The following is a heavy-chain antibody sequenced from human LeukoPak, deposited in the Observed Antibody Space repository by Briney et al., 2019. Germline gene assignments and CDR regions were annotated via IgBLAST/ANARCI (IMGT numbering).Heavy chain of an antibody. V-gene: IGHV3-20*04. D-gene: IGHD6-19*01. CDR3: ARVDSSGWYRADY. Sequence: GGSLRLSCAASGFTFDDYGMGWVRQAPGKGLEWVSGINWDGGNTGYADSVKGRFTISRDNAKNSLYLKMNSLRAEDTALYYCARVDSSGWYRADYWGQGTLVTVSS. CDR1: GFTFDDYG. CDR2: INWDGGNT. J-gene: IGHJ4*02.